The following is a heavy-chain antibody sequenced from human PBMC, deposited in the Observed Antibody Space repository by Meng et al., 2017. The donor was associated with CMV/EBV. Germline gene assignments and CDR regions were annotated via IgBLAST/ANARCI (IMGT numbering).Heavy chain of an antibody. CDR3: ARGVVVVVTATPWTGGMDG. J-gene: IGHJ6*02. CDR1: GGTFSSYA. CDR2: SIPIFGTA. V-gene: IGHV1-69*05. D-gene: IGHD2-15*01. Sequence: SVTDSCKASGGTFSSYAISWVRQAPGQGLEWMGGSIPIFGTANHAQKFQGRVTITTDESTSTAYMELSSLRSEDTAVYYCARGVVVVVTATPWTGGMDGWGQGTTVTVSS.